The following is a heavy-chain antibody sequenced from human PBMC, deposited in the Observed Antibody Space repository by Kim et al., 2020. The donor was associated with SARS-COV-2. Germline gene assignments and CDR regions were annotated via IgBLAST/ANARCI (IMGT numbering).Heavy chain of an antibody. CDR1: GFTFSTHR. V-gene: IGHV3-7*03. CDR2: IKEDGTEQ. CDR3: ARVHGSGSWATDV. D-gene: IGHD3-10*01. Sequence: GGSLRLSCAASGFTFSTHRMAWVRQLPGKGLEWVPIIKEDGTEQHYADSLMVRFMISRDNTKNSLSLQMNSLSAEDTAVYYCARVHGSGSWATDVWGQGTTVTVS. J-gene: IGHJ6*02.